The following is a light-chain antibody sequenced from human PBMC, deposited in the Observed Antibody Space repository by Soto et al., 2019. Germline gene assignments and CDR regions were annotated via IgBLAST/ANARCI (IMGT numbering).Light chain of an antibody. Sequence: QSVLTQPPSVSAAPGQKVTISCSGSSSNIVTNFVSWYQQLPGTAPKLLIYDSDRRPSGIPDRFSGSKSGPSATLGITGLQTGDEADYYCGTWDSSLSAVVLGGGTKLTVL. V-gene: IGLV1-51*01. CDR2: DSD. J-gene: IGLJ2*01. CDR1: SSNIVTNF. CDR3: GTWDSSLSAVV.